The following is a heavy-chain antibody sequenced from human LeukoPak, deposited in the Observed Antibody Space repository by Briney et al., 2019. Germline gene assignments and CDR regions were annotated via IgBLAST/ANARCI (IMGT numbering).Heavy chain of an antibody. D-gene: IGHD3-10*01. J-gene: IGHJ4*02. Sequence: SETLSLTCAVSGYSISSGYYWGWTRQPPGKGLEWIGSIYHSGSTYYNPSLKSRVTISVDTSKNQFSLKLSSVTAADTAVYYCARCGLVRGLNDYWGQGTLVTVSS. CDR3: ARCGLVRGLNDY. CDR2: IYHSGST. CDR1: GYSISSGYY. V-gene: IGHV4-38-2*01.